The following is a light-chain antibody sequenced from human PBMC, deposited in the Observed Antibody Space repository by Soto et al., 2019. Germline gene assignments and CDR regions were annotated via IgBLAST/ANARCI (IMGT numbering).Light chain of an antibody. CDR1: SNDVGIYNL. J-gene: IGLJ1*01. V-gene: IGLV2-23*01. CDR2: EDN. CDR3: CSYATYRTYV. Sequence: QSVLTQPASVSGSPGQSITISCTGTSNDVGIYNLVSWYQQHPGKAPKLLIYEDNKRPSGVSNRFSGYKSGNTAYLTISSLQSEDEADYHCCSYATYRTYVFGTGTKVTV.